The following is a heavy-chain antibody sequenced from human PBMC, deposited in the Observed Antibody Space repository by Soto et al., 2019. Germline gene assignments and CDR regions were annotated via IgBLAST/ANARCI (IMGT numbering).Heavy chain of an antibody. CDR3: ARGTGGAAAGIGHWGLDYYYGMDV. CDR1: GGTFSSYA. V-gene: IGHV1-69*01. Sequence: QVQLVQSGAEVKEPGSSVKVSCKASGGTFSSYAISWVRQAPGQGLEWMGGIIPIFGTANYAQKFQGRVTITADESTSTAYMELSSLRSEDTAVYYCARGTGGAAAGIGHWGLDYYYGMDVWGQGTTVTVSS. CDR2: IIPIFGTA. J-gene: IGHJ6*02. D-gene: IGHD6-13*01.